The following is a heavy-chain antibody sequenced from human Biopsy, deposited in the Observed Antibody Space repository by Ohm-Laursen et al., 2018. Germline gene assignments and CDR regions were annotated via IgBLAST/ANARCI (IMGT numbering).Heavy chain of an antibody. J-gene: IGHJ4*02. CDR1: GFTFSSYW. Sequence: SLRLSCAAPGFTFSSYWMHWVRQAPGKGLVWVARINSDGSYTTNVDSVKGRFTISRDNSKNTLYLEMNSLRAEDTAIYYCAKARSGSSNSCYNYWGQGTLVIVSS. CDR2: INSDGSYT. V-gene: IGHV3-74*03. CDR3: AKARSGSSNSCYNY. D-gene: IGHD2-2*02.